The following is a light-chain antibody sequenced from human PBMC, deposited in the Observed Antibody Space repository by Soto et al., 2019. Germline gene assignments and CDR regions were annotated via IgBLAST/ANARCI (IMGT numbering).Light chain of an antibody. J-gene: IGKJ4*01. CDR2: DAS. CDR1: QNVSNY. Sequence: DIQMTQSPSSLSASVGDRVTITCQASQNVSNYLNWYQQKPGKAPTLLIYDASTWETGVPSRFSGSGSGTDFTFTISSLQPEDIATYYCQQYDNLPLTFGGGTKVEIK. V-gene: IGKV1-33*01. CDR3: QQYDNLPLT.